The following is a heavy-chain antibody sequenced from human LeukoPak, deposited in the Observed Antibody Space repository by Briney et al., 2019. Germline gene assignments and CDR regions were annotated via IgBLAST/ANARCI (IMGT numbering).Heavy chain of an antibody. J-gene: IGHJ3*02. V-gene: IGHV5-51*01. D-gene: IGHD3-22*01. Sequence: GESLKISCKGSGYSFTSYWIGWVRQMPGEGLEWMGIIYPGDSDTRYSPSFQGQVTISADKSISTAYLQWSSLKASDTAMYYCARHPSRYYYDSSGYKNAFDIWGQGTMVTVS. CDR3: ARHPSRYYYDSSGYKNAFDI. CDR1: GYSFTSYW. CDR2: IYPGDSDT.